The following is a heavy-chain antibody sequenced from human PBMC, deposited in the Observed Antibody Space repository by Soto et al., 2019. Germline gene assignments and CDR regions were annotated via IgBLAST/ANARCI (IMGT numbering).Heavy chain of an antibody. CDR2: IYPGDSDT. J-gene: IGHJ3*02. CDR1: EGRSTSYW. Sequence: IWCRGAEGRSTSYWIRCMRQKTGKGLEWMGIIYPGDSDTRYSPSFQGQVTISADKSISTAYLQWSSLKASDTAMYYCARTRTTGTTFDAFDIWGQGTMVTV. V-gene: IGHV5-51*01. CDR3: ARTRTTGTTFDAFDI. D-gene: IGHD1-1*01.